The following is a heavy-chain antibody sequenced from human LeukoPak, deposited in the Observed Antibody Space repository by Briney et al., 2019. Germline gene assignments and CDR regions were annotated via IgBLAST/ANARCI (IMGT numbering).Heavy chain of an antibody. Sequence: PSETLSLTCTVSGGSISSSSYYWGWIRQPPGKGLAWIGSIYYSGSTYYNPSLKSRVTISVDTSKNQFSLKLSSVTAADTAVYYCARRFLSNSVYYFDYWGQRTLVTVSS. CDR3: ARRFLSNSVYYFDY. CDR2: IYYSGST. J-gene: IGHJ4*02. V-gene: IGHV4-39*01. CDR1: GGSISSSSYY. D-gene: IGHD4-23*01.